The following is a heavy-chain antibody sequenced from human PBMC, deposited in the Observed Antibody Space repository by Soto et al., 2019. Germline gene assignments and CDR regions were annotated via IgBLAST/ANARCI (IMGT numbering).Heavy chain of an antibody. Sequence: GGSLRLSCAASGFTFSDYYMSWIRQAPGKGLEWVSYISSSGSTIYYADSVKGRFTISRDNSKNTLYLQMNSLRAEDTAVYYCAKESYSSSWYRKVHNWFDPWGQGTLVTVS. V-gene: IGHV3-11*04. D-gene: IGHD6-13*01. CDR1: GFTFSDYY. J-gene: IGHJ5*02. CDR2: ISSSGSTI. CDR3: AKESYSSSWYRKVHNWFDP.